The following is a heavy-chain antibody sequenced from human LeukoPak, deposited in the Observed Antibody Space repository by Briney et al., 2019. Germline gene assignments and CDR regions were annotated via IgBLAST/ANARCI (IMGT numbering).Heavy chain of an antibody. J-gene: IGHJ4*02. V-gene: IGHV1-18*01. CDR2: ISAYNGNT. Sequence: GASVKVSCKASGYTFTSYGISWVRQAPGQGLEWMGWISAYNGNTNYAQKLQGRVTMTTDTSTSTAYMELRSLRSDDTAVYYCARANTIFGVVIAHPLDYWGQGTLVTVSS. D-gene: IGHD3-3*01. CDR3: ARANTIFGVVIAHPLDY. CDR1: GYTFTSYG.